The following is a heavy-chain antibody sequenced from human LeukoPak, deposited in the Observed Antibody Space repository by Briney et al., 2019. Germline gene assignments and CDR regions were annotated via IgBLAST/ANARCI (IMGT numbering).Heavy chain of an antibody. J-gene: IGHJ4*02. CDR1: GYTFTGYY. CDR3: ARANWNPVGHFDY. Sequence: ASVKVSCXASGYTFTGYYMHWVRQAPGQGLEWMGRINPNSGGTNYAQKFQGRVTMTRNTSISTAYMELSSLRSEDTAVYYCARANWNPVGHFDYWGQGTLVTVSS. D-gene: IGHD1-1*01. V-gene: IGHV1-2*06. CDR2: INPNSGGT.